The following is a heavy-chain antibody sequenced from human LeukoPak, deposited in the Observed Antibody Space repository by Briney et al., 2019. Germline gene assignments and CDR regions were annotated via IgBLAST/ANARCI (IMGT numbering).Heavy chain of an antibody. J-gene: IGHJ5*02. CDR3: AKDNSLLPWFDP. Sequence: GGSLRLSCAASGFTFSSYWMHWVRQAPGKGLVWVSRINTDGSSTSYADSVKGRFTISRDNAKNTLYLQMNSLRAEDTAVYYCAKDNSLLPWFDPWGQGTLVTVSS. D-gene: IGHD2-21*02. CDR2: INTDGSST. V-gene: IGHV3-74*01. CDR1: GFTFSSYW.